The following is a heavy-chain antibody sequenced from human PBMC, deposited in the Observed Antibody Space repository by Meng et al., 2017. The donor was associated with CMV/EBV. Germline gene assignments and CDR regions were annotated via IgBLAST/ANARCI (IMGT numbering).Heavy chain of an antibody. CDR3: ARGSRTVTYYYYGMDV. Sequence: ASVKVSCKASGYTFTSYGISWVRQAPGQGLEWMGWISPNSGGTNYAQNFQGRVTMTGDTSITTAYMELSSLRSDDTAVYYCARGSRTVTYYYYGMDVWGQGTTVTVSS. V-gene: IGHV1-2*02. CDR1: GYTFTSYG. D-gene: IGHD4-11*01. CDR2: ISPNSGGT. J-gene: IGHJ6*02.